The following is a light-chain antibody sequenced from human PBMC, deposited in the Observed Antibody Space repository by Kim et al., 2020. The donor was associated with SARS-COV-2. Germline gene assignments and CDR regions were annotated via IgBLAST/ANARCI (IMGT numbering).Light chain of an antibody. CDR3: QQCDNAPLT. Sequence: SPGERAPLPCRASQSVSSSFLAWYQQKPGQAPRLLISGASSRATGIPDRFSGSGSGTDFTLTISRLDPEDFAVYYCQQCDNAPLTFGGGTKVDIK. J-gene: IGKJ4*01. CDR2: GAS. V-gene: IGKV3-20*01. CDR1: QSVSSSF.